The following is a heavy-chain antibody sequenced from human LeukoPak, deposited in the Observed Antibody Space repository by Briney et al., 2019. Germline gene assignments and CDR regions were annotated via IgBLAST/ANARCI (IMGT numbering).Heavy chain of an antibody. V-gene: IGHV3-21*01. CDR2: ISSSGSYI. J-gene: IGHJ4*02. Sequence: GGSLRLSCAASGFTFSTYAMSWVRQAPGKGLEWVSSISSSGSYIYYADSVKGRFTISRDNAKKSLYLQMNSLRAEDTAVYYCARGVDYYGVWGQGTLVTVSS. CDR1: GFTFSTYA. D-gene: IGHD3-10*01. CDR3: ARGVDYYGV.